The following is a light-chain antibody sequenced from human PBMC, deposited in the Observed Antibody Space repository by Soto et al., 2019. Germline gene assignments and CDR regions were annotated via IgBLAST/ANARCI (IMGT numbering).Light chain of an antibody. CDR2: GAS. V-gene: IGKV3-20*01. CDR3: QQYGSSWFT. Sequence: EIVLTQSPGTLSLSPGERATLSCRASQSVSSSYLAWYQQKPGQAPRLLIYGASSRATGIPDRFSGSGSGTDFTVTISRLEPEDFAVYYCQQYGSSWFTFGPGTKVDIK. J-gene: IGKJ3*01. CDR1: QSVSSSY.